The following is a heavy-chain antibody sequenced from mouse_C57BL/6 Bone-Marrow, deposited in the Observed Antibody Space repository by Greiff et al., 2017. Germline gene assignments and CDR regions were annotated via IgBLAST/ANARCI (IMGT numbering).Heavy chain of an antibody. J-gene: IGHJ3*01. CDR3: ARNGVQLWYLASFAY. D-gene: IGHD2-1*01. CDR2: ISNGSSTI. V-gene: IGHV5-17*01. Sequence: VESGGGLVKPGGSLKLSCAASVFTFSDYGMHWVRQAPVKGLEWVAYISNGSSTIYYADTVKGRFTISIDNANNTLFLQMPSLMSEDTAMYYSARNGVQLWYLASFAYWGQGTLVTVSA. CDR1: VFTFSDYG.